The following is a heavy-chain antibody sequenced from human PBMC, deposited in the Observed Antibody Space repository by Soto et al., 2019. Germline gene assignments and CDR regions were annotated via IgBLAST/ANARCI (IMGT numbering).Heavy chain of an antibody. J-gene: IGHJ6*02. CDR2: ISGYNGDT. Sequence: VSVKASFRASGYTFTRYGISRVRQAPGKKLEWMGWISGYNGDTNYAQKFQGRVTMTVDTSTTTAFMELTSLTSDDRAVYYCAKNGQPPYCYDGMDVWGQGTTVTVSS. D-gene: IGHD2-8*01. CDR1: GYTFTRYG. CDR3: AKNGQPPYCYDGMDV. V-gene: IGHV1-18*01.